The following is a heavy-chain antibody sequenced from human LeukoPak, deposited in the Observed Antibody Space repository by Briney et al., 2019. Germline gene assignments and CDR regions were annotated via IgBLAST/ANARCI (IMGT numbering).Heavy chain of an antibody. CDR2: ISGSGVST. J-gene: IGHJ5*02. V-gene: IGHV3-23*01. CDR3: AKDPRIVQMPVWFDP. D-gene: IGHD1-26*01. CDR1: GFTFDDYG. Sequence: GGSLRLSCAASGFTFDDYGMSWVRQAPGKGLECVSLISGSGVSTYYADSVKGRFTISRDNSKNMLYLQMNSLRAEDTAVYYCAKDPRIVQMPVWFDPWGQGTLVTVSS.